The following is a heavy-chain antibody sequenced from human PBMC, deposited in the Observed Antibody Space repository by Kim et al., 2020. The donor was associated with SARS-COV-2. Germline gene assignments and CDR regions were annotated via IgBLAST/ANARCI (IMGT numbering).Heavy chain of an antibody. D-gene: IGHD6-19*01. CDR1: GFTFTKYW. CDR3: VRDSSGWYDY. CDR2: IATDGTSP. V-gene: IGHV3-74*01. J-gene: IGHJ4*02. Sequence: GGSLRLSCAASGFTFTKYWMHWVRQGPGERPVWVSRIATDGTSPGYADSVKGRFTISRDNAKNTLYLQMNDLRAEDTAVYYCVRDSSGWYDYWGQGTLATVSS.